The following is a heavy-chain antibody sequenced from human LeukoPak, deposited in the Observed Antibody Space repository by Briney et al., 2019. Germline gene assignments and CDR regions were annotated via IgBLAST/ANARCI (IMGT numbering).Heavy chain of an antibody. CDR3: ARGLVGRCCYFDY. J-gene: IGHJ4*02. D-gene: IGHD5-24*01. Sequence: GGSQRLSCAASGLTISRSWTSWVRQAPGKGLEWVANIKEDGGERYYVDSVKGRFTISRDNAKNLLYMQMNSLRAEDTAVYYCARGLVGRCCYFDYWGEG. V-gene: IGHV3-7*05. CDR2: IKEDGGER. CDR1: GLTISRSW.